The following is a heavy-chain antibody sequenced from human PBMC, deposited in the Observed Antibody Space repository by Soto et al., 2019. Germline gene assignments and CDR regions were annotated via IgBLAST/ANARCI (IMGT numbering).Heavy chain of an antibody. CDR3: ASHSSSWYGMDV. D-gene: IGHD6-13*01. J-gene: IGHJ6*02. Sequence: ASVKVSCKASGGTFSSYAISWVRQAPGQGLEWMGWISAYNGNTNYAQKLQGRVTMTTDTSTSTAYMELRSRRSDDTAVYYCASHSSSWYGMDVWGQGTTVTVSS. CDR1: GGTFSSYA. CDR2: ISAYNGNT. V-gene: IGHV1-18*01.